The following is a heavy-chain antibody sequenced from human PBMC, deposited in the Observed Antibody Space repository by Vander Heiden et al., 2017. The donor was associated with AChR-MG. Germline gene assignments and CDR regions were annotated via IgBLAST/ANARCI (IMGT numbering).Heavy chain of an antibody. D-gene: IGHD6-13*01. CDR1: GFTFSSYA. CDR2: ISGSGGST. Sequence: EVQLLESGGGLVQPGGSLRLSCAASGFTFSSYAMSWVRQAPGKGLEWVSAISGSGGSTYYADSVKGRFTISRDNSKNTRYLQMKSLRAEDTAVYYCAKGGSSWYYFDYWGQGTLVTVSS. J-gene: IGHJ4*02. CDR3: AKGGSSWYYFDY. V-gene: IGHV3-23*01.